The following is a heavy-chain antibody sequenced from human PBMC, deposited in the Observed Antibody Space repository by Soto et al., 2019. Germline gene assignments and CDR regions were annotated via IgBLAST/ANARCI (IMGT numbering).Heavy chain of an antibody. V-gene: IGHV1-8*01. Sequence: QVQLVQSGAEVRKPGASVRVSCKATGYSFTRHDINWLRQAAGQGLEWMGWMNPNSGNAVYAQKFQGRVTMTRNTSITTAYIEVTSLKSEDTAVYFFARGAYKDSSHWFDPLGQGTLVTVAS. D-gene: IGHD1-1*01. CDR1: GYSFTRHD. J-gene: IGHJ5*02. CDR2: MNPNSGNA. CDR3: ARGAYKDSSHWFDP.